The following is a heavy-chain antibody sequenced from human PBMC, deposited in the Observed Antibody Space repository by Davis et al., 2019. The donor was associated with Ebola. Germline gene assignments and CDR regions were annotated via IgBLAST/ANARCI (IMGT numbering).Heavy chain of an antibody. CDR2: ISDRSEHT. CDR3: TTRLVNHFDY. D-gene: IGHD6-19*01. CDR1: GFTFSSYT. V-gene: IGHV3-23*01. J-gene: IGHJ4*02. Sequence: GESLKISCAASGFTFSSYTMNWVRQAPGKGLEWVSTISDRSEHTHYADSVKGRFTISRDDSKNTVILHMNTLRAEDTAIYYCTTRLVNHFDYWGQGTLVTVSS.